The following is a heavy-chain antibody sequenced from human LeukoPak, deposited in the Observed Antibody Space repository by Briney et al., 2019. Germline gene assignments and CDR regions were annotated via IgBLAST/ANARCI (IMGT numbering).Heavy chain of an antibody. CDR1: GYTFTGYY. CDR2: INPNSGGT. CDR3: ARSHYYGSGSFDY. V-gene: IGHV1-2*06. J-gene: IGHJ4*02. D-gene: IGHD3-10*01. Sequence: ASVKVSCKASGYTFTGYYMHWVRQAPGHGLEWMGRINPNSGGTNYAQKFQGRVTMTRDTSISTAYMELSRLRSDDTAVYYCARSHYYGSGSFDYWGQGTLVTVSS.